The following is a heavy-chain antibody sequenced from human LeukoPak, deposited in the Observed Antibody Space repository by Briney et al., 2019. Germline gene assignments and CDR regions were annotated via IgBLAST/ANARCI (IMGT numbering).Heavy chain of an antibody. CDR3: ARTTGYSSRGYGMDV. J-gene: IGHJ6*02. CDR1: GFTFSSYA. D-gene: IGHD6-13*01. CDR2: ISYDGSNK. Sequence: GRSLRLSCTASGFTFSSYAMHWVRQAPGKGLEWVAVISYDGSNKYYADSVKGRITISRDNSKNTLYLQMNSLRAEDTAVYYCARTTGYSSRGYGMDVWSQGTTVTVSS. V-gene: IGHV3-30*04.